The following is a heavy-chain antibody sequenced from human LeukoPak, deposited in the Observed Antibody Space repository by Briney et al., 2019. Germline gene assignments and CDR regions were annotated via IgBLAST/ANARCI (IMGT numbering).Heavy chain of an antibody. CDR3: ATAAIFGVVTTPYFDY. Sequence: ASVKVSCKVSGYTLTELSMHWVRQAPGKGLEWMGGFDPEDGETIYAQKFQGRVTMTEDTFTDTAYMELSSLRSEDTAVYYCATAAIFGVVTTPYFDYWGQGTLVTVSS. J-gene: IGHJ4*02. CDR2: FDPEDGET. V-gene: IGHV1-24*01. CDR1: GYTLTELS. D-gene: IGHD3-3*01.